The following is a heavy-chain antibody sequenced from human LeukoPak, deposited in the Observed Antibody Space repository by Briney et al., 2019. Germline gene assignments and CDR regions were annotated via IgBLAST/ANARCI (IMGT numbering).Heavy chain of an antibody. V-gene: IGHV3-30*04. CDR3: ARGHQAY. Sequence: GRSLRLSCAASGFTFSTYVMHWVRQAPGKGLEWVAVISNDGRNKYYADSVKGRFTISRDNSKNTLYLQMSSLRPEDTAVYYCARGHQAYWGQGTLVTVSP. J-gene: IGHJ4*02. CDR2: ISNDGRNK. CDR1: GFTFSTYV.